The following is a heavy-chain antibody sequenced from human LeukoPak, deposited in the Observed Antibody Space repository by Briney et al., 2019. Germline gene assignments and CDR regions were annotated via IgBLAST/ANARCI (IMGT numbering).Heavy chain of an antibody. V-gene: IGHV4-59*01. CDR2: IYYSGST. Sequence: PSETLSLTCTVSGGSISSYYWSWIRQPPGKGLEWIGYIYYSGSTNYNPSLKSRVTISVDTSKNQFSLKLSSVTGADAAVYYCASHSSRGGLQDYWGQGTLVTVSS. D-gene: IGHD2-2*01. CDR3: ASHSSRGGLQDY. CDR1: GGSISSYY. J-gene: IGHJ4*02.